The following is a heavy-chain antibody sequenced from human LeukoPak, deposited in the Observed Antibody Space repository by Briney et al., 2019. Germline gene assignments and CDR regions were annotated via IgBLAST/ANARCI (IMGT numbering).Heavy chain of an antibody. CDR1: GFTFSSYE. J-gene: IGHJ3*02. D-gene: IGHD5-12*01. V-gene: IGHV3-48*03. CDR2: ISSSGSTI. CDR3: ARGGYSGYDRDAFDI. Sequence: GGSLRLSCAASGFTFSSYEMNWVRQAPGKGLEWVSYISSSGSTIYYAASVKGRFTISRHNSKNTLYLQMNSLRAEDTAVYYCARGGYSGYDRDAFDIWGQGTMVTVSS.